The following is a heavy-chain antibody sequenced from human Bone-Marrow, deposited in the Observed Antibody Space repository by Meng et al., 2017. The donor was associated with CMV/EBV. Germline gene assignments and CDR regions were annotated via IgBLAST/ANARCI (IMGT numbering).Heavy chain of an antibody. Sequence: GESLKISCAPSGFSVSSNYMSWVRQAPGKGLEWVSITYSGGDTYYADSVKGRFTISRDNSKNTLYLQMNSLRAEDTAVYYCAKVASSGWYDYYFDYWGQGTLVTVSS. V-gene: IGHV3-66*02. J-gene: IGHJ4*02. CDR2: TYSGGDT. CDR3: AKVASSGWYDYYFDY. CDR1: GFSVSSNY. D-gene: IGHD6-19*01.